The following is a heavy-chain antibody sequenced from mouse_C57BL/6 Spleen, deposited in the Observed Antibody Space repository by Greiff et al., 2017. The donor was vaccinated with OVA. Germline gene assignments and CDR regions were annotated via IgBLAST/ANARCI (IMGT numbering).Heavy chain of an antibody. CDR3: ARDGYDYWYFDV. CDR1: GYAFTNYL. D-gene: IGHD2-2*01. V-gene: IGHV1-54*01. CDR2: INPGSGGT. Sequence: QVHVKQSGAELVRPGTSVKVSCKASGYAFTNYLIEWVKQRPGQGLEWIGVINPGSGGTNYNEKFKGKATLTADKSSSTAYMQLSSLTSEDSAVYFCARDGYDYWYFDVWGTGTTVTVSS. J-gene: IGHJ1*03.